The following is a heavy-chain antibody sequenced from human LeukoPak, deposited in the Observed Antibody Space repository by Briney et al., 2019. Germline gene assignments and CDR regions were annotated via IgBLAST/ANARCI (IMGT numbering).Heavy chain of an antibody. J-gene: IGHJ5*02. CDR3: ARDGSYYYDSSGYPIYNWFDP. V-gene: IGHV3-23*01. D-gene: IGHD3-22*01. Sequence: GGSLRLSCAVSGFTFTTYSMTWVRQAPGKGLEWVSAISSSGGSTYYADSVKGRFTISRDNSKNTLYLQMNSLRAEDTAVYYCARDGSYYYDSSGYPIYNWFDPWGQGTLVTVSS. CDR2: ISSSGGST. CDR1: GFTFTTYS.